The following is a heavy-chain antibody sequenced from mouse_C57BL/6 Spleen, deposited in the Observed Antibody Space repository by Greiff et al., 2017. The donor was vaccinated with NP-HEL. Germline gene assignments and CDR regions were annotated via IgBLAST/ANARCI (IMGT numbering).Heavy chain of an antibody. CDR1: GYTFTDYE. CDR2: IDPETGGT. V-gene: IGHV1-15*01. J-gene: IGHJ2*01. D-gene: IGHD2-12*01. Sequence: VQLQESGAELVRPGASVTLSCKASGYTFTDYEMHWVKQTPVHGLEWIGAIDPETGGTAYNQKFKGKAILTADKSSSTAYMELRSLTSEDSAVYYCTRRKYSLYYFDYWGQGTTLTVSS. CDR3: TRRKYSLYYFDY.